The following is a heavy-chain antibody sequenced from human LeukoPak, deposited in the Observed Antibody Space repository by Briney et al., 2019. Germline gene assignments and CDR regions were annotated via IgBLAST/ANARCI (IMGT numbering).Heavy chain of an antibody. D-gene: IGHD2-2*01. CDR1: GFTFSSYA. J-gene: IGHJ6*02. Sequence: GGSLRLSRAASGFTFSSYAMHWVRQAPGKGLEWVAVISYDGSNKYYADSVKGRFTISRDNSKNTLYLQMNSLRAEDTAVYYCARDYCSSTSCTYYYYYGMDVWGQGTTVTVSS. CDR2: ISYDGSNK. CDR3: ARDYCSSTSCTYYYYYGMDV. V-gene: IGHV3-30-3*01.